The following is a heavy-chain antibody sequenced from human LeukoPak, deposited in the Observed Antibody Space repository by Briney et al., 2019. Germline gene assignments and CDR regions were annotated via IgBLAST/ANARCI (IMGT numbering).Heavy chain of an antibody. CDR3: ASYLGYCSGGSCQDPFDY. Sequence: PGGSLRLSCAASGFTFSSYGMHWVRQAPGKGLEWVANIKQDGSEKYYVDSVKGRFTISRDNAKNSLYLQMNSLRAEDTAVYYCASYLGYCSGGSCQDPFDYWGQGTLVTVSS. J-gene: IGHJ4*02. V-gene: IGHV3-7*01. CDR2: IKQDGSEK. D-gene: IGHD2-15*01. CDR1: GFTFSSYG.